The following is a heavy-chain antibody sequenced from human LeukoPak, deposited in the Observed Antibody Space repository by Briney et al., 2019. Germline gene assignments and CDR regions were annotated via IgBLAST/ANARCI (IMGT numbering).Heavy chain of an antibody. CDR2: ISYDGSNK. V-gene: IGHV3-30*03. Sequence: GRSLRLSCAASGFTFSSYGMHWVRQAPGKGLEWVAVISYDGSNKYYADSVKGRFTISRDNAKNSLYLQMNSLRAEDTAVYYCARGVAGLFDYWGQGTLVTVSS. CDR1: GFTFSSYG. D-gene: IGHD6-19*01. J-gene: IGHJ4*02. CDR3: ARGVAGLFDY.